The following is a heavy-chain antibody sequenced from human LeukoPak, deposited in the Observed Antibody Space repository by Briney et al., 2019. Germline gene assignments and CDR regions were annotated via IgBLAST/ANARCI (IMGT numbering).Heavy chain of an antibody. CDR1: GYTFTGYY. D-gene: IGHD6-19*01. CDR3: ARYSSVRTLFDY. V-gene: IGHV1-2*06. Sequence: ASVKVSCKASGYTFTGYYMHWVRQAPGQGLEWMGRINPNSGGTNYAQKFQGRVTMTRDTSISTAYMELSRLRSDDTAVYYCARYSSVRTLFDYWGQGTLVTVSS. CDR2: INPNSGGT. J-gene: IGHJ4*02.